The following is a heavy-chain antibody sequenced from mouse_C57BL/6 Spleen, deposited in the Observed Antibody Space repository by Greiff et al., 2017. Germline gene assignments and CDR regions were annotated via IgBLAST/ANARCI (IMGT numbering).Heavy chain of an antibody. CDR1: GYSITSGYY. Sequence: EVQLQQSGPGLVKPSQSLSLTCSVTGYSITSGYYWNWIRQFPGNKLEWMGYISYDGSNNYNPSLKNRISITRDTSKNQFFLKLNSVTTEDTATYYCARASYYAPYYFDYWGQGTTLTVSS. V-gene: IGHV3-6*01. CDR3: ARASYYAPYYFDY. CDR2: ISYDGSN. J-gene: IGHJ2*01. D-gene: IGHD1-1*01.